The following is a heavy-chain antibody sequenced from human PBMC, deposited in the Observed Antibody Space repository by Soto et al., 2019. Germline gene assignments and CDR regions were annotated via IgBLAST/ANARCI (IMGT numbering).Heavy chain of an antibody. CDR1: GGSISSSNW. Sequence: SETLSLTGAVSGGSISSSNWWRWIRQPPGKGLEWIGEIYHSGITNYNPSLKSRVTISVDKSKNQFSLKLSPVTAADTAVYYCPRAEHMVRGVIIDHYYGMHVWGQGTTVT. V-gene: IGHV4-4*02. CDR3: PRAEHMVRGVIIDHYYGMHV. CDR2: IYHSGIT. J-gene: IGHJ6*02. D-gene: IGHD3-10*01.